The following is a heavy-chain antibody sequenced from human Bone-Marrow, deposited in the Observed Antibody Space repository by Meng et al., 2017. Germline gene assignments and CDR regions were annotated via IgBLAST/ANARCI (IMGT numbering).Heavy chain of an antibody. CDR1: GFTFDDYG. V-gene: IGHV3-20*04. J-gene: IGHJ4*02. Sequence: GESLKISCASSGFTFDDYGMSWVRQAPGKGLAWVSGINWNGGSTGYADYVKGRFTISRDNAKNSLYLQMNSLRAEDTALYYCARDPPLTMVRGAIAHREFYFDYWGQGTLVTVSS. CDR3: ARDPPLTMVRGAIAHREFYFDY. CDR2: INWNGGST. D-gene: IGHD3-10*01.